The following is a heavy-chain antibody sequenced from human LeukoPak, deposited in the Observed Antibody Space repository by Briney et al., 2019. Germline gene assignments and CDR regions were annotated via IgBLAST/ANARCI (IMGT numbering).Heavy chain of an antibody. Sequence: GASLRLSWAASGFTFSSYAMRWVREGRGKGVGMGSIISFNGNTYHADYVKGRFTISRDSPKNTLYLQMNSLRAGDAAVYLCAKAPMTSCNGAYCYLLDYWSQETLVTVSS. CDR2: ISFNGNT. D-gene: IGHD2-21*01. J-gene: IGHJ4*02. CDR3: AKAPMTSCNGAYCYLLDY. CDR1: GFTFSSYA. V-gene: IGHV3-23*01.